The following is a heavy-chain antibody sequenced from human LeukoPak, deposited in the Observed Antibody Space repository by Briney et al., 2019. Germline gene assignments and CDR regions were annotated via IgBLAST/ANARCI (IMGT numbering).Heavy chain of an antibody. CDR2: INPSGGST. V-gene: IGHV1-46*01. D-gene: IGHD6-19*01. Sequence: ASVKVSCQASGYTFTSYYMHWVQQAPGQGLEWMGIINPSGGSTSYAQKFQGRVTMTTDTSTSTAYMELRSLRSDDTAVYYCARDQEVLAVAGTWWFDPWGQGTLVTVSS. J-gene: IGHJ5*02. CDR3: ARDQEVLAVAGTWWFDP. CDR1: GYTFTSYY.